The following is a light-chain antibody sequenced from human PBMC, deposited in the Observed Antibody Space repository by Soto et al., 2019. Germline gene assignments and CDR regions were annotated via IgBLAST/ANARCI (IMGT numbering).Light chain of an antibody. CDR1: QTISSW. Sequence: DIHMTHSPSTLSGSVLDRVTITCLASQTISSWLAWYQQKPGKAPKLLIYKASTLKSGVPSRFSGSGSGTEFTLTISSLQPDDFATYYCQHYNSYSEAFGQGTKVDIK. V-gene: IGKV1-5*03. CDR2: KAS. CDR3: QHYNSYSEA. J-gene: IGKJ1*01.